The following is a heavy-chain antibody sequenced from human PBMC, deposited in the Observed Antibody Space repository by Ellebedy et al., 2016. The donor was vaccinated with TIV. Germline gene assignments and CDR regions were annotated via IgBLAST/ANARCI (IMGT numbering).Heavy chain of an antibody. V-gene: IGHV1-2*02. D-gene: IGHD5-18*01. Sequence: AASVKVSCKASGYTFTDYYMHWVRQAPGQGLEWMGWINPNNGDTRYAQKFQGRVTMTGDTSITTVYMELNRLRSDDTAVYYCARDRDAAMATFYYYGMDVWGQGTTVTVSS. CDR3: ARDRDAAMATFYYYGMDV. CDR2: INPNNGDT. J-gene: IGHJ6*02. CDR1: GYTFTDYY.